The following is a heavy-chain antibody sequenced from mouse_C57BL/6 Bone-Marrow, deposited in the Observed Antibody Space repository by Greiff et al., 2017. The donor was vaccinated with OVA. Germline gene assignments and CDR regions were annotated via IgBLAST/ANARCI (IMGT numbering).Heavy chain of an antibody. CDR2: IFPGSGST. CDR1: GYTFTDYY. V-gene: IGHV1-75*01. D-gene: IGHD3-2*02. J-gene: IGHJ4*01. CDR3: ASPSSGYPPYAMDY. Sequence: QVQLQQSGPELVKPGASVKISCKASGYTFTDYYINWVKQRPGQGLEWIGWIFPGSGSTYYNEKFKGKATLPVDKSSRTAYMLLSSLTSEDSAVYFCASPSSGYPPYAMDYWGQGTSVTVSS.